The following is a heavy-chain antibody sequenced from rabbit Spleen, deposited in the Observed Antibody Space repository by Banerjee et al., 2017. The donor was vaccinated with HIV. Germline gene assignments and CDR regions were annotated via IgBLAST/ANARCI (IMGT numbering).Heavy chain of an antibody. V-gene: IGHV1S40*01. CDR3: ARDFQVGSV. J-gene: IGHJ4*01. D-gene: IGHD4-2*01. CDR1: GFSLSNNYV. Sequence: QSLEESGGDLVKPGASLTLTCTASGFSLSNNYVMCWVRQAPGKGLEWIACINAITGKAVYATWAKGRFTFSKTSSTTVTLQMTSLTAADTATYFCARDFQVGSVWGPGTL. CDR2: INAITGKA.